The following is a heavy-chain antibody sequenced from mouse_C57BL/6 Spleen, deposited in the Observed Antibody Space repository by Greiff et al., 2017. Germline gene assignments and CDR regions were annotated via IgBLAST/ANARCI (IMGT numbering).Heavy chain of an antibody. J-gene: IGHJ2*01. V-gene: IGHV5-17*01. CDR2: ISSGSSTI. CDR1: GFTFSDYG. Sequence: EVMLVESGGGLVKPGGSLKLSCAASGFTFSDYGMHWVRQAPEKGLEWVAYISSGSSTIYYADTVKGRFTISRDNAKNTLFLQMTSLRSEDTAMYYCARTYDYDEYFDYWGQGTTLTVSS. CDR3: ARTYDYDEYFDY. D-gene: IGHD2-4*01.